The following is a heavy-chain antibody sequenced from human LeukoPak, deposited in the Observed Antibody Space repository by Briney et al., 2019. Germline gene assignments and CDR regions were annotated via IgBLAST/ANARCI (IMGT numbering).Heavy chain of an antibody. CDR2: ISYDGSNK. CDR3: AREEVDGVVVPAARAGYYGMDV. D-gene: IGHD2-2*01. Sequence: GGSLRLSCAASGFTFSSYAMHWVRQAPGKGLEWVAVISYDGSNKYYADSVKGRFTISRDNSKNTLYLQVNSLRAEDTAVYYCAREEVDGVVVPAARAGYYGMDVWGQGTTVTVSS. CDR1: GFTFSSYA. V-gene: IGHV3-30*04. J-gene: IGHJ6*02.